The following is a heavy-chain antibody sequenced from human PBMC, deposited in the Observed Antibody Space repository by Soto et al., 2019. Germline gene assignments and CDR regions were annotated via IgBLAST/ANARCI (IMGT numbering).Heavy chain of an antibody. CDR1: GYIFTDYY. Sequence: GASVKVSCKASGYIFTDYYTHWVRQAPGQELGWMGRINPNSGGTNYAQKFQGRVTMTRNTSISTAYMELSSLRSEDTAVYYCARGDIVLVPAALYYYYGMDVWGQGTTVTVSS. CDR3: ARGDIVLVPAALYYYYGMDV. D-gene: IGHD2-2*01. J-gene: IGHJ6*02. V-gene: IGHV1-2*06. CDR2: INPNSGGT.